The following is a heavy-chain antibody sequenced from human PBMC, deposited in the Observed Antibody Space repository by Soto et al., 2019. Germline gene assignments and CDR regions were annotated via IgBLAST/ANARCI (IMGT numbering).Heavy chain of an antibody. J-gene: IGHJ4*02. CDR2: ISSTYEI. D-gene: IGHD2-21*02. V-gene: IGHV3-48*02. CDR1: GFTFSSIH. Sequence: PGGSLRLSCAVSGFTFSSIHVNWVRQAPGKGLEWVSYISSTYEIWYADSVRGRFTISRDNGRNSLLLQMSSLRDEDTAVYYCARDRDWAFEYWGLGTLVTVSS. CDR3: ARDRDWAFEY.